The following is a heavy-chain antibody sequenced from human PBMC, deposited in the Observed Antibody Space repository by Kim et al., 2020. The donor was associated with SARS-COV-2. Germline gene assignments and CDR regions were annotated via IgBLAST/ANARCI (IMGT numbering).Heavy chain of an antibody. CDR1: GGSISTYY. J-gene: IGHJ2*01. Sequence: PSETLSLTCTVSGGSISTYYWNWIRQSPQKGLEWIGFISYSGSTNYNPSLKSRVAISVDSSKNQFSLNLSSVTAADTAVYYCARGGVKQWLGLWGRGTLVTVSS. D-gene: IGHD6-19*01. CDR3: ARGGVKQWLGL. V-gene: IGHV4-59*13. CDR2: ISYSGST.